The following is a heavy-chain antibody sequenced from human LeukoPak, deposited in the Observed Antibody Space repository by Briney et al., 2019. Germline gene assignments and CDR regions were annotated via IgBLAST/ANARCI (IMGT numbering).Heavy chain of an antibody. CDR1: GYIFAKYG. CDR2: ISPNNGGT. J-gene: IGHJ3*02. V-gene: IGHV1-2*02. Sequence: ASVKVSCKASGYIFAKYGVNWVRQAPGQGLEWMGWISPNNGGTNYAQKFQGRVTMTRDTSISTAYMELSRLRSDDTAVYYCARDMGITIFGVVTFDAFDIWGQGTMVTVSS. D-gene: IGHD3-3*01. CDR3: ARDMGITIFGVVTFDAFDI.